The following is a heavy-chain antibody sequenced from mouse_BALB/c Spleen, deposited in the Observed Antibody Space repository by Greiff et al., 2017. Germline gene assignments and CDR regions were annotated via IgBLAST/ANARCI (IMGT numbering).Heavy chain of an antibody. V-gene: IGHV2-2*02. CDR3: ARVRDGGEDAGFAY. Sequence: QVQLQQSGPGLVQPSQSLSITCTASGFSLTSYGVHWVRQSPGKGLEWLGVICSGGSTDYNAAFISRLSISKDNSKSQVFFKMNSLQANDTAIDYCARVRDGGEDAGFAYWGQGTPVTVSA. D-gene: IGHD1-2*01. CDR1: GFSLTSYG. CDR2: ICSGGST. J-gene: IGHJ3*01.